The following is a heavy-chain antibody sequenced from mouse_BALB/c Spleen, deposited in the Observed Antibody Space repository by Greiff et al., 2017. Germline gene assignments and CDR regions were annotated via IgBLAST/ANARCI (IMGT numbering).Heavy chain of an antibody. CDR3: ARHDHGYYAMDY. CDR2: ISSGGSYT. CDR1: GFTFSSYA. J-gene: IGHJ4*01. V-gene: IGHV5-9-3*01. Sequence: EVQRVESGGGLVKPGGSLKLSCAASGFTFSSYAMSWVRQTPEKRLEWVATISSGGSYTYYPDSVKGRFTISRDNAKNTLYLQMSSLRSEDTAMYYCARHDHGYYAMDYWGQGTSVTVSS.